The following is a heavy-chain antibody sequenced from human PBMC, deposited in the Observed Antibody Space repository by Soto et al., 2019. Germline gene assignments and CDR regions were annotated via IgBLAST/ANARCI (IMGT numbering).Heavy chain of an antibody. CDR3: ANDQNSSQDY. CDR1: GFTFSSYG. Sequence: QVQLVESGGGVVQPGRSLRLSCAASGFTFSSYGMHWVRQAPGKGLEWVAVISYDGSNKYYADSVKGRFTISRDNSTNTLYLQMNSLRAEDTAVYYCANDQNSSQDYWGQGTLVTVSS. V-gene: IGHV3-30*18. CDR2: ISYDGSNK. D-gene: IGHD6-13*01. J-gene: IGHJ4*02.